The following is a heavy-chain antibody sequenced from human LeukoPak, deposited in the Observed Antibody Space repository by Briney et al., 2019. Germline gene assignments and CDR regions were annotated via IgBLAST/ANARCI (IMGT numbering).Heavy chain of an antibody. CDR2: IVWNSGSI. CDR3: AKDVGYSSTFTFEN. Sequence: PGRSLRLSCAASGFTFDDYAMHWVRQAPGKGLEWVSGIVWNSGSIDYADSVKGRFTISRDNAKNSLYLQMNSLREEDTAFYYCAKDVGYSSTFTFENWGQGTLVTRSS. J-gene: IGHJ4*02. V-gene: IGHV3-9*01. CDR1: GFTFDDYA. D-gene: IGHD6-13*01.